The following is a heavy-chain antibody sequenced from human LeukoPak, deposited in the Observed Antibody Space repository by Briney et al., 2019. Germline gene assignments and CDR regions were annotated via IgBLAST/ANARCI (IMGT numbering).Heavy chain of an antibody. Sequence: GGSLRLSCAASGFTFNNYAMSWVRQAPGKGLEWVSLIGGSGNNIYYAESVKGRFTISRDNSKNTLYQQMNSLRAEDTAVYYCMRGSTSTWYDYWGQGILVTVSS. V-gene: IGHV3-23*01. J-gene: IGHJ4*02. CDR2: IGGSGNNI. D-gene: IGHD6-13*01. CDR1: GFTFNNYA. CDR3: MRGSTSTWYDY.